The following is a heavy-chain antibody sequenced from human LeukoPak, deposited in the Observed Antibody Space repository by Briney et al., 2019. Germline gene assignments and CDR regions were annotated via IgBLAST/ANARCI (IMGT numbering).Heavy chain of an antibody. V-gene: IGHV1-18*01. CDR1: GYTFTSYG. CDR2: ISAYNGNT. Sequence: GASVKVSCKASGYTFTSYGISWVRQAPGQGLEWMGWISAYNGNTNYAQKLQGRVTMTTDTSTSTAYMELRSLRSDDTAVYYCARDTYYYDSSGYESTTTGATFDYWGQGTLVTASS. J-gene: IGHJ4*02. CDR3: ARDTYYYDSSGYESTTTGATFDY. D-gene: IGHD3-22*01.